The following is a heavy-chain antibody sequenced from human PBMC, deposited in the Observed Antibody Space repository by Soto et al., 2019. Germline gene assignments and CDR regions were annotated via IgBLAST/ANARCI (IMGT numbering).Heavy chain of an antibody. CDR3: ATVTSGGSSYFFYFDY. Sequence: ASVKVSCKVSGYTLTELSMHWVRQAPGKGLEWMGGFDPEDGETIYAQKFQGRVTMTEDTSTDTAYMELSSLRSEDTAVYYCATVTSGGSSYFFYFDYWGQGTLVTVSS. V-gene: IGHV1-24*01. CDR2: FDPEDGET. J-gene: IGHJ4*02. CDR1: GYTLTELS. D-gene: IGHD2-15*01.